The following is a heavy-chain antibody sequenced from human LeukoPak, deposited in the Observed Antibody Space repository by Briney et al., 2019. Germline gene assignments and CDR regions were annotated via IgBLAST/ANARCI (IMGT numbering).Heavy chain of an antibody. D-gene: IGHD5-12*01. V-gene: IGHV3-74*01. CDR2: INNGGSIA. CDR3: ARGGPAGQTPDY. Sequence: GGSLRLSCAASGFTFSSFWMHWVRQAPGEGLVWVSFINNGGSIASYADSVKGRFTISRDNAKNTVYLQMNSLGAEDRAVYYCARGGPAGQTPDYWGHGTLVTVSS. J-gene: IGHJ4*01. CDR1: GFTFSSFW.